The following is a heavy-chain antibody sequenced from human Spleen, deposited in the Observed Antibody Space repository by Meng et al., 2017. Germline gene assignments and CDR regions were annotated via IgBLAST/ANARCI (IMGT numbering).Heavy chain of an antibody. CDR2: ISYDGSNN. CDR3: ARGDCTYYYDSSGYYIWDY. D-gene: IGHD3-22*01. CDR1: GFTFSSYA. Sequence: GGFRRSSCAASGFTFSSYAMHWARQAPGKGLEWVAVISYDGSNNYYADSVKGRFTISRDNSKNTLYLQINSMRAEDTAVYYCARGDCTYYYDSSGYYIWDYWGQGTLVTVSS. J-gene: IGHJ4*02. V-gene: IGHV3-30*04.